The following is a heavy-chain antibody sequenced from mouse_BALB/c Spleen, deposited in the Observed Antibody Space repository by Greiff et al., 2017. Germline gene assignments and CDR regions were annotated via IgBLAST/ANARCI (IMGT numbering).Heavy chain of an antibody. V-gene: IGHV1-5*01. CDR2: IYPGNSDT. J-gene: IGHJ3*01. D-gene: IGHD1-1*01. Sequence: EVQLQQSGTVLARPGASVKMSCKASGYTFTSYWMHWVKQRPGQGLEWIGAIYPGNSDTSYNQKFKGKAKLTAVTSTSTAYMELSSLTNEDSAVYYCTRGDYYGSPFAYWGQGTLVTVSA. CDR3: TRGDYYGSPFAY. CDR1: GYTFTSYW.